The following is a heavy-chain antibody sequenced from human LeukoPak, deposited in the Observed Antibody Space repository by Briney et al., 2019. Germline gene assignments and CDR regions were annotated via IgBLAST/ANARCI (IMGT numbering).Heavy chain of an antibody. CDR1: GGSISRYY. CDR3: ARELLGRNSFDY. J-gene: IGHJ4*02. V-gene: IGHV4-59*01. Sequence: SETLSLTCTVSGGSISRYYWSWIRQPPGKGLGWIGYIYYTGSTKYNPSLKSRVTISVDTSKNQFSLKLSSVTAADTAVYYCARELLGRNSFDYWGQGTLVTVSS. D-gene: IGHD2/OR15-2a*01. CDR2: IYYTGST.